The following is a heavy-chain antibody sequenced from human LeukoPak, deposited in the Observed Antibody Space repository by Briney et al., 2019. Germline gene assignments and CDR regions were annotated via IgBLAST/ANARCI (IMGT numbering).Heavy chain of an antibody. J-gene: IGHJ4*02. D-gene: IGHD3-22*01. V-gene: IGHV3-30*18. CDR3: AKEGEYYYDSSGTGHFDD. Sequence: GGSLRLSCAASGFTFSSYGMHWVRQAPGKGLEWVAVISYDGSNKYYADSVKGRFTISRDNSKNTLYLQMNSLRAEDTAVYYCAKEGEYYYDSSGTGHFDDWGQGTLVTVSS. CDR2: ISYDGSNK. CDR1: GFTFSSYG.